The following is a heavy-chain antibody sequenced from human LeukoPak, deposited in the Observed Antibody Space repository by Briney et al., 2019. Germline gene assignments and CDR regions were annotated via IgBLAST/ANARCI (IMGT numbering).Heavy chain of an antibody. V-gene: IGHV4-38-2*02. CDR1: GYSISTGYY. CDR3: ARRVEGYCSGGNCYGYYFDY. CDR2: IYHSGST. J-gene: IGHJ4*02. D-gene: IGHD2-15*01. Sequence: SETLSLTCTVSGYSISTGYYWGWIRQPPGKGLEWIGSIYHSGSTYYNPSLKSRVTISVDTSKNQFSLRLSSVTAADTAVYYCARRVEGYCSGGNCYGYYFDYWGQGTLVTVSS.